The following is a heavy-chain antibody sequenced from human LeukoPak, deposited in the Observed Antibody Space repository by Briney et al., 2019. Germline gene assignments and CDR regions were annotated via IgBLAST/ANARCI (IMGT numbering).Heavy chain of an antibody. CDR3: ARDHPDYSNYKGYYYYYGMDV. CDR2: ISGSGGST. Sequence: GGSLRLSCAASGFTFSSYAMSWVRQAPGKGLEWVSAISGSGGSTYYADSVKGRFTISRDNSKNTLYLQMNSLRAEDTAVYYCARDHPDYSNYKGYYYYYGMDVWGQGTTVTVSS. J-gene: IGHJ6*02. CDR1: GFTFSSYA. V-gene: IGHV3-23*01. D-gene: IGHD4-11*01.